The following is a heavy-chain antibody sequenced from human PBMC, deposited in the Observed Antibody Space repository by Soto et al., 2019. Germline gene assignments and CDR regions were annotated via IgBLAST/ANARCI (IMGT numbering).Heavy chain of an antibody. Sequence: ALRLSCAASGFTFSSCAMSWVRQAPGKGLEWVSAISGSGGSTYYADSVKGRFTISRDNSKNTLYLQMNSLRAEDTAVYYCAKDSSGYCSSTSCSQYGMDVWGQGTTVTVSS. CDR1: GFTFSSCA. CDR2: ISGSGGST. V-gene: IGHV3-23*01. J-gene: IGHJ6*02. D-gene: IGHD2-2*01. CDR3: AKDSSGYCSSTSCSQYGMDV.